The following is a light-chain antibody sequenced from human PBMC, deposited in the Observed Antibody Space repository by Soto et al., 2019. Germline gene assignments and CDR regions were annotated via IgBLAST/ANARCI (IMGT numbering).Light chain of an antibody. Sequence: EIVLTQSPGTLSVSPGDRATLSCRASQSVNNNYLAWYQQKPGQAPRLLIYGASSRATGIPDRFRGSGSGTDFTLTISRLEPEDFAVYFCQQYGTSWWTFGQGTKWIS. CDR2: GAS. V-gene: IGKV3-20*01. CDR3: QQYGTSWWT. J-gene: IGKJ1*01. CDR1: QSVNNNY.